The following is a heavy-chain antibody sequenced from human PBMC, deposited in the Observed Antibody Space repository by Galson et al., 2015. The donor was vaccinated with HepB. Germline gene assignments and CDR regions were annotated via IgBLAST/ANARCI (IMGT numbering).Heavy chain of an antibody. Sequence: SVKVSCKASGYTFTSYDINWVRQATGQGLEWMGWMNPNSGNTGYAQKFQGRVTMTRNTSISTAYMELSSLRSEDTAVYYCARVWGGVVVVAATEIGYAFDIWGQGTMVTVSS. CDR1: GYTFTSYD. V-gene: IGHV1-8*01. CDR3: ARVWGGVVVVAATEIGYAFDI. CDR2: MNPNSGNT. J-gene: IGHJ3*02. D-gene: IGHD2-15*01.